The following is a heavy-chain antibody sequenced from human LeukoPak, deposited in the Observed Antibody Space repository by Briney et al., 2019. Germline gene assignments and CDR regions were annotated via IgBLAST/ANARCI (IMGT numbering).Heavy chain of an antibody. CDR1: GYTFTDYY. D-gene: IGHD1-26*01. CDR2: INPNSGGT. J-gene: IGHJ4*02. Sequence: ASLKVSCKASGYTFTDYYMYWVRQAPGQGLEWMGWINPNSGGTNYAQKFQGRVTMTRDTSISTAYLELTWLRSDDTAVFYCARGGFNEWEINKYWGQGTLVTVSS. V-gene: IGHV1-2*02. CDR3: ARGGFNEWEINKY.